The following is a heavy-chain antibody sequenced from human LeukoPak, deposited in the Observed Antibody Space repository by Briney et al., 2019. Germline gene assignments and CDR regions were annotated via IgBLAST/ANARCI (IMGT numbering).Heavy chain of an antibody. D-gene: IGHD1-26*01. J-gene: IGHJ5*02. Sequence: ASVKVSCKASGCTFTGYYIYWVRQAPGQGVEWMGWINPNSGGTNYAQKFQGRVTMTRDTSISTAYMELSSLRSDDAAVYYCARDHSGSYSGWFDPWGQGTLVTVSS. V-gene: IGHV1-2*02. CDR2: INPNSGGT. CDR1: GCTFTGYY. CDR3: ARDHSGSYSGWFDP.